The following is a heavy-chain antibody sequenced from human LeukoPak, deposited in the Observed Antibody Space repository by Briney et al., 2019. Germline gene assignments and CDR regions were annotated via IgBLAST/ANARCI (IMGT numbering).Heavy chain of an antibody. CDR1: GFTFSSYG. Sequence: PGGSLRLSCAASGFTFSSYGMHWVRQAPGKGLEWVAFIRYDGSNKYYADSVKGRFTISRDNSKNTLYLQMNSLRAEDTAVYYCAKDAAVAGLNWFDPWGQGTLVTVSS. CDR3: AKDAAVAGLNWFDP. CDR2: IRYDGSNK. D-gene: IGHD6-19*01. J-gene: IGHJ5*02. V-gene: IGHV3-30*02.